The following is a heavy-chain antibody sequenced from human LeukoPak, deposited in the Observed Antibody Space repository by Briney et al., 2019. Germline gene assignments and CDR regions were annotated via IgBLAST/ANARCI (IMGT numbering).Heavy chain of an antibody. CDR1: GFTFSSYS. D-gene: IGHD6-13*01. Sequence: GGSLRLSCAASGFTFSSYSMNWVRQAPGKGLEWVSSISSSSSYIYYADSVKGRFTISRDNAKSSLYLQMNSLRAEDTAVYYCARDPQQLDSSDAFDIWGQGTMVTVSS. CDR2: ISSSSSYI. CDR3: ARDPQQLDSSDAFDI. J-gene: IGHJ3*02. V-gene: IGHV3-21*01.